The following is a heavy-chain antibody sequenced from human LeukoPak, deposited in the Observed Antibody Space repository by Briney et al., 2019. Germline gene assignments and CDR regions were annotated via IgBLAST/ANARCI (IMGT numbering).Heavy chain of an antibody. CDR3: ARFAYCGGHCWYYFDY. D-gene: IGHD2-21*02. V-gene: IGHV4-59*11. Sequence: SETLSLTCTVSGGPITDHYWSWVRQPPGKGLEWIGYRHHSGGANSNPSLKSRVTISVDTSKNQISLKLSSVTAADTAVYYCARFAYCGGHCWYYFDYWGQGSLVTVSS. CDR1: GGPITDHY. J-gene: IGHJ4*02. CDR2: RHHSGGA.